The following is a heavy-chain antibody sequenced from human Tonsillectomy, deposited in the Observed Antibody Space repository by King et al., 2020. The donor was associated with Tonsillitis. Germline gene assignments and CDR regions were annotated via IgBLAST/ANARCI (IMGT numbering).Heavy chain of an antibody. CDR2: IYHSGST. Sequence: QLQESGPGLVKPSETLSLTCAVSGYSISSDYYWGWIRQPPGKGLEWIGSIYHSGSTYYNPSLKSRVTISVDTSKNQFSLQLSSVTAADTAVYYCARDPRDSSGYYPPALNYWGQGTLVTVSS. V-gene: IGHV4-38-2*02. J-gene: IGHJ4*02. CDR3: ARDPRDSSGYYPPALNY. CDR1: GYSISSDYY. D-gene: IGHD3-22*01.